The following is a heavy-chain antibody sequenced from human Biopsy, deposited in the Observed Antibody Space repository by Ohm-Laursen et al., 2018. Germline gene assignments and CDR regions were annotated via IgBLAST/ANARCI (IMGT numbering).Heavy chain of an antibody. CDR3: ARTPGKAVAGRLLDL. CDR1: GGSTNDYF. CDR2: IYSSGGS. D-gene: IGHD6-19*01. J-gene: IGHJ2*01. Sequence: PSDTLSLTCGVSGGSTNDYFWSWIRQPAGETLEWIGRIYSSGGSSYNPSLKSRISMSMDTSNNQFSLTLTSVTAADTAVYYCARTPGKAVAGRLLDLWGRGTLVTVSS. V-gene: IGHV4-4*07.